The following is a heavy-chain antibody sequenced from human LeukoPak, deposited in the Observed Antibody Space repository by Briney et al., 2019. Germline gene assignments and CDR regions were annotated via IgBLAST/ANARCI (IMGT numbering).Heavy chain of an antibody. CDR2: ISPSGDST. CDR1: GFTFSSHS. Sequence: PGGSLRLSCAASGFTFSSHSMSWVRQPPGEGLEWVAAISPSGDSTTYRDSVKGQFTISRDNSKNTLYLQMNSLRAEDTAVYYCAKAVTGSYYTGLGSWGQGTLLTVSS. CDR3: AKAVTGSYYTGLGS. J-gene: IGHJ4*02. V-gene: IGHV3-23*01. D-gene: IGHD3-10*01.